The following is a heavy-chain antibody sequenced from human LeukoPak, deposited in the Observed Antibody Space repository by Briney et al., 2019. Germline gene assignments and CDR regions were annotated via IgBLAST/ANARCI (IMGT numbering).Heavy chain of an antibody. V-gene: IGHV1-69*04. CDR2: IIPILGIA. CDR3: ARGVGYNYRLYHFDY. D-gene: IGHD5-12*01. J-gene: IGHJ4*02. CDR1: GGTFSSYA. Sequence: SVKVSCKASGGTFSSYAISWVRQAPGQGLEWMGRIIPILGIANYAQKFQGRVTITADKSTSTAYMELSSLRSEDTAVYYCARGVGYNYRLYHFDYWGQGTLVTVSS.